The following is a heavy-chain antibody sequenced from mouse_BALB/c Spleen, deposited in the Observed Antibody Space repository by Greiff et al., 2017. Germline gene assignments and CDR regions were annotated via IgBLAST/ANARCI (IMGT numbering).Heavy chain of an antibody. CDR2: IWGGGST. J-gene: IGHJ2*01. V-gene: IGHV2-6-5*01. Sequence: QVQLQQSGPGLVAPSQSLSITCTASGFSLTDYGVSWIRQPPGKGLEWLGVIWGGGSTYYNSALTSRMSISKDNSKSHVFLKMYSLRADDTTMYYCTEHGWLLKFDYWGQGTALTVSA. CDR1: GFSLTDYG. D-gene: IGHD2-3*01. CDR3: TEHGWLLKFDY.